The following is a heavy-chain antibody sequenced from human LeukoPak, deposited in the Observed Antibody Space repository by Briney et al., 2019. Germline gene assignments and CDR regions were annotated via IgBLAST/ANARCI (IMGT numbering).Heavy chain of an antibody. D-gene: IGHD5-12*01. J-gene: IGHJ4*02. Sequence: SETLSLTCTVSGGSISSYYWSWIRQPPGKGLEWIGYIYYSGSTNYNPSLKSRVTISVDTSKNQFSLKLSSVTAADTAVYYCASMSAYDYFFNYWGQGTLVTVSS. CDR3: ASMSAYDYFFNY. CDR2: IYYSGST. V-gene: IGHV4-59*08. CDR1: GGSISSYY.